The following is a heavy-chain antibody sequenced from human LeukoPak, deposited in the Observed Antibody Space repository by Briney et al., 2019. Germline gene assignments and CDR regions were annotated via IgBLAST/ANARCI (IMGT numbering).Heavy chain of an antibody. Sequence: GSLRLSCAASGFTFSSYAMSWVRQAPGKGLEWVSAISGSGGSTYYADSVKGRFTISRDNSKNTLYLQMNGLRAEDTAVYYCATQNYYGSGSYYPYYFDYWGQGTLVTVSS. J-gene: IGHJ4*02. CDR2: ISGSGGST. V-gene: IGHV3-23*01. CDR3: ATQNYYGSGSYYPYYFDY. D-gene: IGHD3-10*01. CDR1: GFTFSSYA.